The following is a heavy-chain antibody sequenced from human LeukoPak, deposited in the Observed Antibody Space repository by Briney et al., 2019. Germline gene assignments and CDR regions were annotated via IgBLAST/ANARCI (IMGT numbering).Heavy chain of an antibody. CDR1: GFTLSNAW. V-gene: IGHV3-30*03. Sequence: GGSLRLSCAASGFTLSNAWMHWVRQAPGKGLEWVAVISYDGSNKYYADSVKGRFTISRDNSKNTLYLQMNSLRAEDTAVYYCARSRSIGYWGQGTLVTVSS. CDR2: ISYDGSNK. J-gene: IGHJ4*02. D-gene: IGHD6-13*01. CDR3: ARSRSIGY.